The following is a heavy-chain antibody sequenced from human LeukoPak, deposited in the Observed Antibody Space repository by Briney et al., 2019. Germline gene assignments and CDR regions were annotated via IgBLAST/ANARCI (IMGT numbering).Heavy chain of an antibody. V-gene: IGHV1-2*02. CDR1: GYTFTGYY. Sequence: ASVKVSCKASGYTFTGYYMHWVRRAPGQGLEWMGWINPNSGGTNCAQKFQGRVTMTRDTSISTAYMELSRLRSDDTAVYYCARFGELDAFDIWGQGTMVTVSS. CDR3: ARFGELDAFDI. J-gene: IGHJ3*02. D-gene: IGHD3-10*01. CDR2: INPNSGGT.